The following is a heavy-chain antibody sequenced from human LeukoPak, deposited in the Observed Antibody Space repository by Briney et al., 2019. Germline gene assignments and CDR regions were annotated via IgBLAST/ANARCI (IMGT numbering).Heavy chain of an antibody. CDR2: IYYTGNT. CDR3: ARSAADDHFDY. V-gene: IGHV4-59*01. J-gene: IGHJ4*02. CDR1: GGSISSYS. D-gene: IGHD6-13*01. Sequence: SETLSLTCSVSGGSISSYSWNWIRQPPGKGLEWIGCIYYTGNTNYTPSLRSRVTISVDTSKNQFSLMLSSVTAADTAVYFCARSAADDHFDYWGQGTLVTVSS.